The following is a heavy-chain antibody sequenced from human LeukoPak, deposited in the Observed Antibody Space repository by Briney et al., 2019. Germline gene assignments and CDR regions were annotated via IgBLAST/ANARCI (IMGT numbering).Heavy chain of an antibody. CDR2: ISAYNGNT. J-gene: IGHJ3*02. CDR3: ARDRGGLWGGAFDI. D-gene: IGHD5-18*01. CDR1: GYTFTSYG. V-gene: IGHV1-18*01. Sequence: VASVKVSCKASGYTFTSYGISWVRQAPGQGLEWMGWISAYNGNTNYAQKLQGRVTMTTDTSTSTAYMELRSLRSDDTAVYYCARDRGGLWGGAFDIWGQGTMVTVPS.